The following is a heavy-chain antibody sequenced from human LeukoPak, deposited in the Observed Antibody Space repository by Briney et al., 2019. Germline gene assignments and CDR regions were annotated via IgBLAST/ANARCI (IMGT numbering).Heavy chain of an antibody. V-gene: IGHV4-59*08. D-gene: IGHD3-10*01. J-gene: IGHJ4*02. CDR2: IHSTGST. Sequence: SETLSLTCSVSGGSISGYYRSWIRQPPGKGLEWIGYIHSTGSTDYNPSLKSRVTMSVDTSKNQFSLKLGSVTAADTAVYYCARHLDYYGSGSYEYWGQGTLVTVSS. CDR3: ARHLDYYGSGSYEY. CDR1: GGSISGYY.